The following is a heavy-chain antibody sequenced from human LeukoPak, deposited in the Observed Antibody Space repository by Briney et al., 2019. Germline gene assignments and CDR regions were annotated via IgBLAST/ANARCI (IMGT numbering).Heavy chain of an antibody. CDR3: ARAVLCFGELLSGYYYMDV. CDR2: INHSGST. D-gene: IGHD3-10*01. CDR1: GGSFSSYY. V-gene: IGHV4-34*01. Sequence: SETLSLTCAVYGGSFSSYYWSWIRQPPGKGLEWMGEINHSGSTNYNPSLKSRVTISVDTSKNQFSLKLSSVTAADTAVYYCARAVLCFGELLSGYYYMDVWGKGTTVTVSS. J-gene: IGHJ6*03.